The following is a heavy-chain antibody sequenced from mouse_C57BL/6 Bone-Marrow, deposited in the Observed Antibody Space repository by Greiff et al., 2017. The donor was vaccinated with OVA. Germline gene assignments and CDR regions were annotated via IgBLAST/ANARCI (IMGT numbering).Heavy chain of an antibody. J-gene: IGHJ3*01. Sequence: VQLKESGPGLVKPSQSLSLTCSVTGYSITSGYYWNWIRQFPGNKLEWMGYISYDGSNNYNPSLKNRISITRDTSKNQFFLKLNSVTTEDTATYYCATTVVATPAYWGQGTLVTVSA. D-gene: IGHD1-1*01. CDR3: ATTVVATPAY. V-gene: IGHV3-6*01. CDR2: ISYDGSN. CDR1: GYSITSGYY.